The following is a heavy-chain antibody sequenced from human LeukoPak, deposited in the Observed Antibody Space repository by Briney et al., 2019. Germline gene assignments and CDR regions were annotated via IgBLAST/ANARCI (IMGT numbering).Heavy chain of an antibody. D-gene: IGHD6-13*01. CDR2: ISYDGSNK. CDR1: GFTFSSYA. J-gene: IGHJ4*02. CDR3: ARPNSSSWYDLTPSDY. V-gene: IGHV3-30-3*01. Sequence: QSGGSLRLSCAASGFTFSSYAMHWVRQAPGKGLEWVAVISYDGSNKYYADSVKGRFTISRDNSKNTLYLQMNSLRGEDTAVYYCARPNSSSWYDLTPSDYWGQGTLVSVSS.